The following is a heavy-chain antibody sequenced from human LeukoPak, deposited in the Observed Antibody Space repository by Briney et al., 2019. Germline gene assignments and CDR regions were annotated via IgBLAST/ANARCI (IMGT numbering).Heavy chain of an antibody. J-gene: IGHJ4*02. Sequence: GGSLRLSCAASGFTFSSYSMNWVRHAPGKGLEWVSYISSSSGTIYYADSVKGRFTISRDNAENSLYLQMNSLRDEDTAVYYCARDLNLYDSSGYYPRWGQGTLVTVSS. D-gene: IGHD3-22*01. CDR3: ARDLNLYDSSGYYPR. CDR2: ISSSSGTI. V-gene: IGHV3-48*02. CDR1: GFTFSSYS.